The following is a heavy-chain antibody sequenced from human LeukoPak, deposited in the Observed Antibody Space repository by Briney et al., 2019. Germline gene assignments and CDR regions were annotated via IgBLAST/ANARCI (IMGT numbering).Heavy chain of an antibody. CDR1: GFTFSSYG. D-gene: IGHD3-22*01. CDR3: AKRAHSSGYYFAFDI. Sequence: PGRSLRLSCAAAGFTFSSYGMHWVRQAPGKGRDWVAVISYDGSNKYYADSVKGRFTISRDNSKNTLYLQMNSLRAEDTAVYYCAKRAHSSGYYFAFDIWGQGTMVTVSS. J-gene: IGHJ3*02. V-gene: IGHV3-30*18. CDR2: ISYDGSNK.